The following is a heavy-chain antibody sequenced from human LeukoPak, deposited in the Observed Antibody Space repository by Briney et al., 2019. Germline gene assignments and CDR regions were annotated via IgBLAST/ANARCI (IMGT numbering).Heavy chain of an antibody. J-gene: IGHJ4*02. CDR3: ARHGIVGATTHFDS. CDR1: GFAFSSYW. Sequence: GGSLRLSCVASGFAFSSYWIGWVRQMPGKGLEWMGIIYPGDSNTKYSPSFQGQVTISADKSISTAYLRWSSLKASDTAMYYCARHGIVGATTHFDSWGQGTLVTVSS. D-gene: IGHD1-26*01. CDR2: IYPGDSNT. V-gene: IGHV5-51*01.